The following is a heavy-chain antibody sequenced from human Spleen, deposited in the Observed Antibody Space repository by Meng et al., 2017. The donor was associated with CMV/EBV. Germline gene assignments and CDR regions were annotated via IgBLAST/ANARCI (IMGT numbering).Heavy chain of an antibody. J-gene: IGHJ4*02. D-gene: IGHD2-2*01. CDR2: ISSSSSYI. Sequence: GESLKISCAASGFTFSSYSMNWVRQAPGKGLEWVSSISSSSSYIYYADSVKGRFTISRENAKNSLYLQMNSLRAGDTAVYYCARAKTRYCSSTSCYSPPFDYWGQGTLVTVSS. V-gene: IGHV3-21*01. CDR1: GFTFSSYS. CDR3: ARAKTRYCSSTSCYSPPFDY.